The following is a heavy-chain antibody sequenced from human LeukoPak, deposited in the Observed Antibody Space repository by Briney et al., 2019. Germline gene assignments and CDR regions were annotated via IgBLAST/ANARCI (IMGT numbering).Heavy chain of an antibody. D-gene: IGHD6-6*01. V-gene: IGHV3-7*01. CDR2: IKEDGSEK. J-gene: IGHJ4*02. CDR3: ARDIAPRAVEF. Sequence: GGSLRHSCAASGFTFSTYWMSWVRQAPGKGLEWVANIKEDGSEKKYVDSLKGRFTIYRDNAKNSVYLQMNSLRVEDTAVYYCARDIAPRAVEFWGQGTLVTVSS. CDR1: GFTFSTYW.